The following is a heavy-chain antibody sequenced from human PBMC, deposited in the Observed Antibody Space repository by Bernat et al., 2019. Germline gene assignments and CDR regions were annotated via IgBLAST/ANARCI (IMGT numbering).Heavy chain of an antibody. J-gene: IGHJ4*02. CDR3: ARGNMAASIFY. CDR2: ISHSGRT. Sequence: QVQLQQWGAGLLKPSETLSLTCAVYGGSFSGYSWTWNRQPPGKGMEWIEEISHSGRTNYNPSLKSRVTISIDTSKNQFSLSLSSVTAADTALYYCARGNMAASIFYWGQGTLVTVSS. V-gene: IGHV4-34*01. CDR1: GGSFSGYS. D-gene: IGHD6-13*01.